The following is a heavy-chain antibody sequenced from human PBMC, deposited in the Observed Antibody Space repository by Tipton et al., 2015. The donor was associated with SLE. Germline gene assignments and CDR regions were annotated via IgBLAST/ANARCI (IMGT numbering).Heavy chain of an antibody. CDR2: IRYDGSNK. J-gene: IGHJ1*01. Sequence: SLRLSCAASGFTFSSFGMHWVRQAPGKGLEWVAFIRYDGSNKYYADSVKGRFTISRDNSKNTLYLQMNSLRPEDTAVYYCAKEDYDFWSGYGYFQYWGQGTLVSVSS. D-gene: IGHD3-3*01. V-gene: IGHV3-30*02. CDR3: AKEDYDFWSGYGYFQY. CDR1: GFTFSSFG.